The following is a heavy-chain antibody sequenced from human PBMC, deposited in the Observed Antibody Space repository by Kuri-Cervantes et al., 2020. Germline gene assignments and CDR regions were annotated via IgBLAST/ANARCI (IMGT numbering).Heavy chain of an antibody. J-gene: IGHJ4*02. CDR3: ARDRAEYSSSWYNYFDY. V-gene: IGHV4-38-2*02. D-gene: IGHD6-13*01. CDR2: IHHSGST. Sequence: SETLSLTCTVSGYSISSGYYWGWIRQPPGKGLEWIGSIHHSGSTYYNPSLKSRVTISVDTSKNQFSLKLSSVTAADTAVYYCARDRAEYSSSWYNYFDYWGQGTLVTVSS. CDR1: GYSISSGYY.